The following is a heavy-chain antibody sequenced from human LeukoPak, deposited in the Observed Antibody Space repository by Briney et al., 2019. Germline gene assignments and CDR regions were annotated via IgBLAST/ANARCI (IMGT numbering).Heavy chain of an antibody. D-gene: IGHD3-3*01. CDR3: ARIAYYVFWSGSHAHFDY. Sequence: GASVKVSCKASGYTFTSYGISWVRQAPGQGLEWMRWISAYNGNTNYAQKLQGRVTMTTDTSTSTAYMELRSLRSDDTAVYYCARIAYYVFWSGSHAHFDYWGQGTLVTVSS. V-gene: IGHV1-18*01. CDR1: GYTFTSYG. J-gene: IGHJ4*02. CDR2: ISAYNGNT.